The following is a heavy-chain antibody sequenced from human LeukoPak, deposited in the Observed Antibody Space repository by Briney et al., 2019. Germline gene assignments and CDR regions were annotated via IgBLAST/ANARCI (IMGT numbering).Heavy chain of an antibody. CDR3: AKVRYESGGYYGDAFDV. CDR2: ISGSGIST. V-gene: IGHV3-23*01. Sequence: GGSLRLSGAASGFTFSNYAMSWVRRAPGEGLEWVSAISGSGISTYYADSVKGRFTISRDKSKNTLHLQMNSLRVEDAAVYYCAKVRYESGGYYGDAFDVWGQGTMVTVSS. D-gene: IGHD3-22*01. J-gene: IGHJ3*01. CDR1: GFTFSNYA.